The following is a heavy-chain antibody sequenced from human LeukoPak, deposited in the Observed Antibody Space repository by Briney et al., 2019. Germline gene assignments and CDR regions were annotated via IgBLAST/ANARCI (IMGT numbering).Heavy chain of an antibody. J-gene: IGHJ4*02. V-gene: IGHV3-23*01. CDR3: AKTSRVNSGYDSPFDY. CDR2: VRGMGSNT. Sequence: GGSLRLSCAASGFTFSTYAMSWVRQAPGKGLEWVSAVRGMGSNTYYADSVKGRYTISRDNSKNTLYLQMNSLRAEDTAIYYCAKTSRVNSGYDSPFDYWGQGTLVPVSS. D-gene: IGHD5-12*01. CDR1: GFTFSTYA.